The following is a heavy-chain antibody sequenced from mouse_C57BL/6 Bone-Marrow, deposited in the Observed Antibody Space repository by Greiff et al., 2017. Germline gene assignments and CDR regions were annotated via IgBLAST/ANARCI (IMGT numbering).Heavy chain of an antibody. CDR3: AREDVSSFSSSY. Sequence: VQLQQSGPVLVKPGASVKMSCTASGYTFTDYYMNWVKQSHGKSLEWIGVINPYNGGTSYNQKFKGKATLTVDKSSSTAYMELNSLTSEDSAVYCCAREDVSSFSSSYWGQGTTLTVSS. V-gene: IGHV1-19*01. J-gene: IGHJ2*01. CDR1: GYTFTDYY. D-gene: IGHD1-1*01. CDR2: INPYNGGT.